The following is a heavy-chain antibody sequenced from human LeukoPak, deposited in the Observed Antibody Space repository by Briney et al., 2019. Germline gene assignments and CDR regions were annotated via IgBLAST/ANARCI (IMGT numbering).Heavy chain of an antibody. CDR3: AKDMSDYTNFPDV. CDR1: GFTVSNNH. J-gene: IGHJ6*02. V-gene: IGHV3-23*01. Sequence: PGGSLRLSCVASGFTVSNNHMNWVRQAPGKGLEWVSTISGGGGSTFYADSVKGRFTIFRVNSKNTLYLQMNSLRAEDTAIYYCAKDMSDYTNFPDVWGQGTTVTVSS. CDR2: ISGGGGST. D-gene: IGHD4-11*01.